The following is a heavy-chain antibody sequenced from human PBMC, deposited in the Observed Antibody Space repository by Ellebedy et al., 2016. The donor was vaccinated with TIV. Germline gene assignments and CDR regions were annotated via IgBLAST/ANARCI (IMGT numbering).Heavy chain of an antibody. J-gene: IGHJ4*02. V-gene: IGHV4-4*02. D-gene: IGHD1-14*01. CDR2: IYHFGTT. CDR3: ARVRRLTTLDS. CDR1: GDSISSSYW. Sequence: SETLSLTXAVSGDSISSSYWWTWVRQPPEKGLEWIGEIYHFGTTNYSPSLKSRVTISVDKSKNQFSLRLTSMTAADTALYYCARVRRLTTLDSWGQGTLVTVSS.